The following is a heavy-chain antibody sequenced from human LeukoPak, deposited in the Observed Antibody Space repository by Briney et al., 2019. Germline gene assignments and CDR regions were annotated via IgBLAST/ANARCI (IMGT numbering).Heavy chain of an antibody. CDR1: GGSISSYY. V-gene: IGHV4-59*01. CDR2: IYYSGST. CDR3: ARGPGVRGVIRSWFDP. J-gene: IGHJ5*02. D-gene: IGHD3-10*01. Sequence: PSETLSLTCTVSGGSISSYYWSWIRQPPGKGLEWIGYIYYSGSTNYNPSLKSRVTISVDTSKNQFSLKLSSVTAADTAVYYCARGPGVRGVIRSWFDPWGQGTLVTVS.